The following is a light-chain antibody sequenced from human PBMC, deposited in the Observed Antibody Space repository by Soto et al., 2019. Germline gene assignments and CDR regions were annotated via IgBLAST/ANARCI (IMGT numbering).Light chain of an antibody. CDR1: QDISNY. CDR2: DAS. CDR3: QQSDSLPIT. J-gene: IGKJ5*01. Sequence: DIQMTQSPSPLSASVGDRVTITCRASQDISNYLNWYQQRPGKAPKLLIYDASNLERGVPSRFSGTRSGTHFTFALTSLQPEDVATYYCQQSDSLPITFGQGTRLEI. V-gene: IGKV1-33*01.